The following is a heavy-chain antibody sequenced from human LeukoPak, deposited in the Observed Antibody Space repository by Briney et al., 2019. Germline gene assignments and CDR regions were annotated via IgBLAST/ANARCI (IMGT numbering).Heavy chain of an antibody. J-gene: IGHJ5*02. Sequence: GSLRLSCAASGFTFSSYAMSWVRQPPGKGLEWIGEINHSGSTNYNPSLKSRVTISVDTSKNQFSLKLSSVTAADTAVYYCARGRPLFCSSTSCQSGSWFDPWGQGTLVTVSS. CDR2: INHSGST. D-gene: IGHD2-2*01. CDR1: GFTFSSYA. V-gene: IGHV4-34*01. CDR3: ARGRPLFCSSTSCQSGSWFDP.